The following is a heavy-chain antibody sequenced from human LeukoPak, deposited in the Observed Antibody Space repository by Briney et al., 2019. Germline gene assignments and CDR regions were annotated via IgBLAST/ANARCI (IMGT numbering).Heavy chain of an antibody. D-gene: IGHD3-9*01. CDR2: TRYDGSNK. J-gene: IGHJ3*02. CDR3: ARDKPYYDILTGYYRGDAFDI. CDR1: GFTFSSYG. Sequence: PGGSLRLSCAASGFTFSSYGMHWVRQAPGKGLEWVAFTRYDGSNKYYADSVKGRFTVSRDNAKNSLYLQMNSLRAEDTAVYYCARDKPYYDILTGYYRGDAFDIWGQGTMVTVSS. V-gene: IGHV3-30*02.